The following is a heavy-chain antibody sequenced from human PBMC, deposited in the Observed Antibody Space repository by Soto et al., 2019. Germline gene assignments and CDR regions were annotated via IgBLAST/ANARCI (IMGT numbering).Heavy chain of an antibody. Sequence: QVQLVQPGAEVAKPGASVKVSCEARGYTFSRYLIHWVRQAPGQSLEWVGASNTAGGGTPYGQKVPGRVTVPRYASTNTVYMEVSSLTSEDPAVYFCARRDSKSWSFDFWGQGPLVTVSS. J-gene: IGHJ4*02. CDR2: SNTAGGGT. CDR3: ARRDSKSWSFDF. D-gene: IGHD6-13*01. CDR1: GYTFSRYL. V-gene: IGHV1-46*01.